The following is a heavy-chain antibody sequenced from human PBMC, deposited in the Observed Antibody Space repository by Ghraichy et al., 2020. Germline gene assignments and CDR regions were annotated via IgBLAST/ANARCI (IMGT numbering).Heavy chain of an antibody. V-gene: IGHV3-48*02. J-gene: IGHJ4*02. CDR3: ASEWELFDF. CDR2: ISGSASSL. D-gene: IGHD1-26*01. CDR1: GFTFSNYN. Sequence: GGSLRLSCAASGFTFSNYNMNWVRQAPGKGLEWVSYISGSASSLYYADSVKGRFTISRDNAKNSLYLQMNSLRDEDTAVYYCASEWELFDFWGQGTLVTVSS.